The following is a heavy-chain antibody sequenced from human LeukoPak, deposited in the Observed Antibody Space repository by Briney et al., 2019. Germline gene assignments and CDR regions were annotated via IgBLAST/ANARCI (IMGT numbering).Heavy chain of an antibody. D-gene: IGHD1-7*01. V-gene: IGHV1-3*01. CDR1: GGTFSSYA. CDR2: INAGNGNT. CDR3: ARGNWNYVEYGMDV. J-gene: IGHJ6*02. Sequence: ASVKVSCKASGGTFSSYAISWVRQAPGQGLEWMGWINAGNGNTKYSQKFQGRVTITRDTSASAAYMELSSLRSEDTAAYYCARGNWNYVEYGMDVWGQGTTVTVSS.